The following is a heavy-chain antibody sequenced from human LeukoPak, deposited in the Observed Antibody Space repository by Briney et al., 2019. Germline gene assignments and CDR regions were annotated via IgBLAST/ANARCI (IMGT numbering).Heavy chain of an antibody. CDR1: GFTFSSYA. CDR2: ISGRGDST. CDR3: AKDWGPYCSGASCHPDAFDI. J-gene: IGHJ3*02. V-gene: IGHV3-23*01. D-gene: IGHD2-15*01. Sequence: GGSLRLSCAASGFTFSSYAMSWVRQAPGKGLEWVSAISGRGDSTYYADSVKGRFTISRDNSKNTLYLQMNSLRAEDTALYYCAKDWGPYCSGASCHPDAFDIWGQRTMVTVSS.